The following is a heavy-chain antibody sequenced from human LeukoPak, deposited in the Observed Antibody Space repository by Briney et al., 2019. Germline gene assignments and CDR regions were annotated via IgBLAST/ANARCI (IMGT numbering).Heavy chain of an antibody. V-gene: IGHV1-18*01. J-gene: IGHJ4*02. Sequence: GASVKVSCKASGYIFSSYGISWVRQAPGQGLEWMGWISAYNGNTNYAQKLQDRVTMTTDTSTSTAYMELRSLRSEDTAVYYCARGSGYYDSSGYYYFDYWGQGTLVTVSS. D-gene: IGHD3-22*01. CDR1: GYIFSSYG. CDR3: ARGSGYYDSSGYYYFDY. CDR2: ISAYNGNT.